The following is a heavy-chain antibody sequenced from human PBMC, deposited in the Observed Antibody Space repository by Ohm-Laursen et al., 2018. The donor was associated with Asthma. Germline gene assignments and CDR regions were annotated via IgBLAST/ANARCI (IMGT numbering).Heavy chain of an antibody. CDR1: GFTFRSYA. V-gene: IGHV3-30-3*01. CDR3: ARDPGDSSGYYYYYFDY. J-gene: IGHJ4*02. CDR2: GGSYYDGGLK. Sequence: SLRLSCAASGFTFRSYAMHWVRQAPGKGLEWVAVGGSYYDGGLKYYADSVNGRFTVSRDDSKNTLYLQMNSLRAEDTAVYYCARDPGDSSGYYYYYFDYWGQGTLVTVSS. D-gene: IGHD3-22*01.